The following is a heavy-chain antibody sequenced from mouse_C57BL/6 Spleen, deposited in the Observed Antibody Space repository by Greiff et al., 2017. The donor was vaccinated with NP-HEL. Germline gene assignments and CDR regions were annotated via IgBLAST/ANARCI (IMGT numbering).Heavy chain of an antibody. Sequence: EVQVVESGGGLVKPGGSLKLSCAASGFTFSDYGMHWVRQAPEKGLEWVAYISSGSSTIYYADTVKGRFTISRDNAKNTLFLQMTSLRSEDTAMYYCASRNWDYAMDYWGQGTSVTVSS. CDR1: GFTFSDYG. V-gene: IGHV5-17*01. J-gene: IGHJ4*01. CDR2: ISSGSSTI. D-gene: IGHD4-1*01. CDR3: ASRNWDYAMDY.